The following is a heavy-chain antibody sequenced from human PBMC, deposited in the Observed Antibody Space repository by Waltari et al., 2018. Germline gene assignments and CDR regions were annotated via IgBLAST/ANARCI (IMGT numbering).Heavy chain of an antibody. V-gene: IGHV4-61*02. J-gene: IGHJ4*02. CDR1: GGSLSSGGYS. Sequence: QVRLQESGPGLVKPSQTLSLTCTVSGGSLSSGGYSWSWIRQPAGKELDWIGRVFSGGGTHYNPSLQSRVTISVDTSKSQFSLELTSVSAADTAVYYCATGVAARPIYFDNWGQGTLVTVSS. D-gene: IGHD6-6*01. CDR2: VFSGGGT. CDR3: ATGVAARPIYFDN.